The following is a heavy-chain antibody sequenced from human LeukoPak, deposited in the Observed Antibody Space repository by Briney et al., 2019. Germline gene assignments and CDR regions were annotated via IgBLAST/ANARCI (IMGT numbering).Heavy chain of an antibody. Sequence: SDTLSLTCTVSGGSIGSYYWSWIRQPAGKGLEWIGRSYTTGSTNYSPSLKSRVTMSLDTSKNQLSLNLSSVTAADTAGYYCARSGGSGFQLDSWGQGTLVTVSS. J-gene: IGHJ4*02. CDR2: SYTTGST. CDR1: GGSIGSYY. D-gene: IGHD1-26*01. CDR3: ARSGGSGFQLDS. V-gene: IGHV4-4*07.